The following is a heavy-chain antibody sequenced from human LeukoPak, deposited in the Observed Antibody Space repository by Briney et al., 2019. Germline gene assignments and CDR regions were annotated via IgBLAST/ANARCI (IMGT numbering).Heavy chain of an antibody. CDR3: ARRTVVVGLDY. V-gene: IGHV4-39*01. CDR2: ISYPGIT. D-gene: IGHD2-2*01. CDR1: GGSINNNNYY. J-gene: IGHJ4*02. Sequence: SSETLSLTCIVSGGSINNNNYYWAWIRQPPGKGLEGIGSISYPGITYDNPSLKSRVTIFVDTSKNQFSLNLRSVTAADTAVYYCARRTVVVGLDYWGQGSLVTVSS.